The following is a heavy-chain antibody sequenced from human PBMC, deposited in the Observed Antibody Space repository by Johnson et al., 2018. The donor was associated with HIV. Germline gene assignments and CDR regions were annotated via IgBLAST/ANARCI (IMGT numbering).Heavy chain of an antibody. CDR1: GFTFRSNW. V-gene: IGHV3-7*05. J-gene: IGHJ3*02. D-gene: IGHD1-26*01. Sequence: EVQLVESGGGLVQPGGSLRLSCAASGFTFRSNWINWVRQAPGKGLEWVANIKEDGSEKYYVDSVRGRFTISRDNAKNLLYLQMNSLRVEDTAVYYCARPIARGASNIWGQGTMVTVSS. CDR2: IKEDGSEK. CDR3: ARPIARGASNI.